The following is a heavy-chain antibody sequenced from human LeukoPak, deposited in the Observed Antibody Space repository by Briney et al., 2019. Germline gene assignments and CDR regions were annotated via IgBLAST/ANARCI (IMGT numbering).Heavy chain of an antibody. CDR1: GGSISSSSYY. Sequence: PSETLSLTCTVSGGSISSSSYYWGWIRQPPGKGLEWIVSIYYSGSTYYNPSLKSRVTISVDTSKNQFSLKLTSVTAADTAVYYCASSSSSEVLFDYWGQGTLVTVSS. J-gene: IGHJ4*02. CDR2: IYYSGST. CDR3: ASSSSSEVLFDY. D-gene: IGHD6-6*01. V-gene: IGHV4-39*07.